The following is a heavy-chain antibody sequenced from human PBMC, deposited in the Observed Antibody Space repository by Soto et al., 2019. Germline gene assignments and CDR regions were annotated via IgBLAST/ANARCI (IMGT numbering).Heavy chain of an antibody. CDR3: ARAPGSSSWDFFDY. Sequence: SETLSLTCTVSGGSISSYYWSWIRQPPGKGLEWIGYIYYSGSTNYNPSLKSRVTISVDTSKNQFSLKLSSVTAADTAVYYCARAPGSSSWDFFDYWGQGTLVTVSS. J-gene: IGHJ4*02. D-gene: IGHD6-13*01. V-gene: IGHV4-59*01. CDR1: GGSISSYY. CDR2: IYYSGST.